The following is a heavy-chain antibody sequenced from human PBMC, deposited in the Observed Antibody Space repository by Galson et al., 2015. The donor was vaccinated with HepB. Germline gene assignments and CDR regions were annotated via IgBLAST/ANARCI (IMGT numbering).Heavy chain of an antibody. Sequence: SVKVSCKASGYTFTSYYMHWVRQAPGQGLEWMGIINPSGGSTSYAQKFQGRVTMTRDTSTSTVYMELSSLRSEDTAVYYCARDHGGYSSSNVVGWFDPWGQGTLVTVSS. CDR2: INPSGGST. CDR1: GYTFTSYY. J-gene: IGHJ5*02. V-gene: IGHV1-46*01. CDR3: ARDHGGYSSSNVVGWFDP. D-gene: IGHD6-6*01.